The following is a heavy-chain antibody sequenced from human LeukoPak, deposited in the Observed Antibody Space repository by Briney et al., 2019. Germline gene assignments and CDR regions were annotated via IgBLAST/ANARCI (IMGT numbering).Heavy chain of an antibody. CDR2: ISAYNGNT. J-gene: IGHJ4*02. Sequence: AASATVSCKASGYGFTRYAISWVRQAPGQGIEWMGWISAYNGNTNYAQKLQGRVTMTTDTSTSTAYMELRSLRSDDTAVYYCARSVWGSYRYSRYFDYWGQGTLVTVSS. D-gene: IGHD3-16*02. CDR3: ARSVWGSYRYSRYFDY. V-gene: IGHV1-18*01. CDR1: GYGFTRYA.